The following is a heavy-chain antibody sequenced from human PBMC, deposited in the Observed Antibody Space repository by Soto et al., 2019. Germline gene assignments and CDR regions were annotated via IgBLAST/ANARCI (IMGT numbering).Heavy chain of an antibody. J-gene: IGHJ4*02. Sequence: QVQLQESGPGLVKPSGTLSLSCAVSGGSISSSHWWTWVRQPPGKGLEWIGEIYHSGSTNYTPWLKGRVTISVETSRNQFSPNLSSVTAADPAVYYCARSGGGEYYWGQGILVNVSS. V-gene: IGHV4-4*02. D-gene: IGHD3-16*01. CDR2: IYHSGST. CDR3: ARSGGGEYY. CDR1: GGSISSSHW.